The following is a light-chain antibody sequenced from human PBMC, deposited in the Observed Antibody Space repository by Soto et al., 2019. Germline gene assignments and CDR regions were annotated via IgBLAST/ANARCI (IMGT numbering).Light chain of an antibody. J-gene: IGKJ1*01. CDR2: AAS. V-gene: IGKV1-39*01. CDR1: QSISSY. Sequence: DIQMTQSPSSLSASVGDRVTITCRASQSISSYLNWYQQKPGKAPKLLIYAASSLQSGVPSRFSGSGSGTDFTLTISSQQPEDFATYYCQQSYSTPRPFGQGTKVEIK. CDR3: QQSYSTPRP.